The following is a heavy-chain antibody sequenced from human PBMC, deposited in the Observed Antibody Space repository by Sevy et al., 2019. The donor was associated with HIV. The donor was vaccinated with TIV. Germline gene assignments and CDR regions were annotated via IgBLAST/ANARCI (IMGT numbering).Heavy chain of an antibody. CDR3: VKDSIFYDSSSGYRPFYYYGMDV. CDR1: GLTFSGSA. Sequence: GGSLRLSCSASGLTFSGSALHWVRQAPGKGLEYVSVISSSGSGTYYAESVKGRFTISRDNSKNTLYLQMRSLRTEDTAVYYCVKDSIFYDSSSGYRPFYYYGMDVWGQGTSVTVSS. D-gene: IGHD3-3*01. CDR2: ISSSGSGT. V-gene: IGHV3-64D*09. J-gene: IGHJ6*02.